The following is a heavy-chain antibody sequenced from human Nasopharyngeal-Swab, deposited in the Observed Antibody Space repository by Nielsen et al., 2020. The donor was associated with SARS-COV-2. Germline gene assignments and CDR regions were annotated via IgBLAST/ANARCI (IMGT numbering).Heavy chain of an antibody. J-gene: IGHJ5*02. D-gene: IGHD3-3*01. CDR3: ARQDTYDFWSGYTPAWFDP. CDR1: GGSISSYY. Sequence: SETLSLTCTVSGGSISSYYWSWIRQPPGKGLEWIGYIYYSGSTNYNPPLKSRVTISVDTSKNQFSLKLSSVTAADTAVYYCARQDTYDFWSGYTPAWFDPWGQGTLVTVSS. V-gene: IGHV4-59*08. CDR2: IYYSGST.